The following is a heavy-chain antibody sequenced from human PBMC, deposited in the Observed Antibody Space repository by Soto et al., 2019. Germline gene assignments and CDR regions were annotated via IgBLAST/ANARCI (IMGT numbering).Heavy chain of an antibody. V-gene: IGHV4-59*08. Sequence: QVQLQESGPGLVKPSETLSLTCTVSGGSISSYYWSWIRQPPGKGLEWIAYIYYSGSTEYNPSLKSRVTTSVNTSKNQFSRKLSSVPPPDPAVYSCARHLSTTIPPLPFDSGGQGPRVTVSS. CDR2: IYYSGST. J-gene: IGHJ4*02. CDR1: GGSISSYY. D-gene: IGHD1-1*01. CDR3: ARHLSTTIPPLPFDS.